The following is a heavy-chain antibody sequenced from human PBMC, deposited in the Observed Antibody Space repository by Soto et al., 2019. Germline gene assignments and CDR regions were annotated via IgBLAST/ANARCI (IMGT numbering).Heavy chain of an antibody. Sequence: SETLSLTCTVSGGSVSSGSYYWSWVRQPPGKGLEWIGYIYYSGSTNYNPSLKSRVTISVDTSKNQFSLKLSSVTAADTAVYYCARDISPDNWFDTWGQGTLVTVS. D-gene: IGHD2-2*01. V-gene: IGHV4-61*01. CDR1: GGSVSSGSYY. CDR2: IYYSGST. J-gene: IGHJ5*02. CDR3: ARDISPDNWFDT.